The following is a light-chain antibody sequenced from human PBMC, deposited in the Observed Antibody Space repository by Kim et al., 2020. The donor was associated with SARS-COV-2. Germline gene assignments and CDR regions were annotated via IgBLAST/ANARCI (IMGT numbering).Light chain of an antibody. V-gene: IGLV6-57*04. CDR3: QSYDSSNHRV. Sequence: NFMLTQPHSVSESPGKTVTISCTRSSGSIASNYVQWYQQRPGSAPTTLIHEDNQRPSGVPDRFSGSIDSSSNSASLTISGLETEDEADYFCQSYDSSNHRVFGGGTQLTVL. CDR2: EDN. CDR1: SGSIASNY. J-gene: IGLJ3*02.